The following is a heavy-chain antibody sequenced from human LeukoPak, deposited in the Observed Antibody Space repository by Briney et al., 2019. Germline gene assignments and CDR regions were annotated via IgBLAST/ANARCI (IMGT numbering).Heavy chain of an antibody. CDR1: GFTFSSYG. J-gene: IGHJ4*02. D-gene: IGHD5-12*01. CDR3: ARDRRVPVAAKDY. CDR2: IKQDGSEK. V-gene: IGHV3-7*01. Sequence: HSGGSLRLSCAASGFTFSSYGMHWVRQAPGKGLEWVANIKQDGSEKYYVDSVKGRFTISRDNAKNSLYLQMNSLRAEDTAVYYCARDRRVPVAAKDYWGQGTLVTVSS.